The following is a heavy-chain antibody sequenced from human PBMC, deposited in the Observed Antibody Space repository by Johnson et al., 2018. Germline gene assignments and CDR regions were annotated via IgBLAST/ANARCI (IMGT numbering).Heavy chain of an antibody. CDR1: GFIFSTYG. J-gene: IGHJ6*02. CDR3: GREKDSGSRNDYFDYCMDV. Sequence: QVQLVQSGGGVVQPGRSLRLSCAATGFIFSTYGMNWVRQAPGKGLEWLAVISYDGRNKYYADSVKGRFTISREDSMNTLYLQMNSLRTEDTAVYYCGREKDSGSRNDYFDYCMDVWGQGTTVTVSS. D-gene: IGHD6-13*01. V-gene: IGHV3-30*03. CDR2: ISYDGRNK.